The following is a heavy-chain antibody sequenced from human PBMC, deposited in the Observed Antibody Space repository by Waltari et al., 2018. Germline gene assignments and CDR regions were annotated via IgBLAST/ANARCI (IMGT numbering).Heavy chain of an antibody. V-gene: IGHV4-59*01. CDR1: GGSISSYY. J-gene: IGHJ4*02. Sequence: QVQLQESGPGLVEPSETLSLTCTVSGGSISSYYWSWIRQPPGKGLEWIGYIYYSGSTNYNPSLKSRVTISVDTSKNQFSLKLSSVTAADTAVYYCARSSIQLWSNFDYWGQGTLVTVSS. CDR2: IYYSGST. D-gene: IGHD5-18*01. CDR3: ARSSIQLWSNFDY.